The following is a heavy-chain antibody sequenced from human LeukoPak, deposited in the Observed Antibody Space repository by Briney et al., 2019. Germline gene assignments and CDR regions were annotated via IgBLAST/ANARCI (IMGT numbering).Heavy chain of an antibody. D-gene: IGHD2-2*01. Sequence: GRSLRLSCAASGFTVTTKSMAWVRQAPGRGLEWVSVFYSPGSTYYADSVHGRFTISRDTSLNTLFLQMNSLRVEDTAVYYCASARESCIGSSCYEYFHHWGQGTPLTVSS. CDR3: ASARESCIGSSCYEYFHH. J-gene: IGHJ1*01. CDR2: FYSPGST. V-gene: IGHV3-53*01. CDR1: GFTVTTKS.